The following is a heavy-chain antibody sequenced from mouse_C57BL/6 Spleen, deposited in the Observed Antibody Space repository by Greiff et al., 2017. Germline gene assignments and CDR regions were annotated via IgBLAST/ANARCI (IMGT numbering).Heavy chain of an antibody. CDR3: ARDTTVVARGYFDV. CDR1: GFTFSSYA. CDR2: ISDGGSYT. J-gene: IGHJ1*03. Sequence: EVKLMESGGGLVKPGGSLKLSCAASGFTFSSYAMSWVRQTPEKRLEWVATISDGGSYTYYPDNVKGRFTISRANAKNNLYLQMSHLKSEDTAMYYCARDTTVVARGYFDVWGTGTTVTVSS. D-gene: IGHD1-1*01. V-gene: IGHV5-4*01.